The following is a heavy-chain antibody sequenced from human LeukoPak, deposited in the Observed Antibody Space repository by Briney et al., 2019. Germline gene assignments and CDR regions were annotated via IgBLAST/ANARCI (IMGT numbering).Heavy chain of an antibody. CDR3: ARDVWGTFDY. CDR2: INPDGSVT. Sequence: GSLRLSCAASGFTLSPFWMHWVRQSPGKGPVWVSRINPDGSVTNYADSVKGRFTISRDNARNTLYLQISSLSVEDTAVYFCARDVWGTFDYWGQGALVTVSS. V-gene: IGHV3-74*01. CDR1: GFTLSPFW. D-gene: IGHD7-27*01. J-gene: IGHJ4*02.